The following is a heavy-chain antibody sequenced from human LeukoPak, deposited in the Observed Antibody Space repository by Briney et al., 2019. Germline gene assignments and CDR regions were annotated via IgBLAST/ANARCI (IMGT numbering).Heavy chain of an antibody. CDR1: GGSFSGYY. CDR2: INHSGST. V-gene: IGHV4-34*01. J-gene: IGHJ6*02. Sequence: SETLSLTCAVYGGSFSGYYWSWIRQPPGKGLEWIGEINHSGSTNYNPSLKSRVTISVDTSKNQFSLKLGSVTAADTAVYYCARGSATYYYYFGMDVWGQGTTVTVSS. CDR3: ARGSATYYYYFGMDV.